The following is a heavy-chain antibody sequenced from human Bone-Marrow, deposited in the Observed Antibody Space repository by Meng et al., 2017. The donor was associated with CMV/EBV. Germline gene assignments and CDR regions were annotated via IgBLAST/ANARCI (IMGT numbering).Heavy chain of an antibody. CDR2: IYYSGTT. J-gene: IGHJ3*01. D-gene: IGHD1-1*01. Sequence: SETLSLTCSVSSDSLNTYYWSWIRQPPGKELEWIGYIYYSGTTSYKSSLKSRATIFIDTSKNQFSLQLTSVTAADTAVYYCARYGKAFDVWGQGTVVTVSS. V-gene: IGHV4-59*01. CDR1: SDSLNTYY. CDR3: ARYGKAFDV.